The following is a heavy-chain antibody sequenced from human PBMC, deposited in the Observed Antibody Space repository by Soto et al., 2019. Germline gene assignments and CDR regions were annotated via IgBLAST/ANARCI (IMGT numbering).Heavy chain of an antibody. V-gene: IGHV3-74*01. CDR1: GFNFSNHL. J-gene: IGHJ5*02. CDR2: ITSDGKSK. CDR3: ARESGDWPLNWFDP. D-gene: IGHD2-21*02. Sequence: SLRLSCAASGFNFSNHLMHWVRQRPAEGLVWVSRITSDGKSKAYAESVKGRFAISRDNAKNTLYLQMNGLTAEDTAVYYCARESGDWPLNWFDPWGQGTLVTVSS.